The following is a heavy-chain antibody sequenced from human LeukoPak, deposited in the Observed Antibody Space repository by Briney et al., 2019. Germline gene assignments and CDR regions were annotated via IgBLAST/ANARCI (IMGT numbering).Heavy chain of an antibody. CDR2: ISSSGSTI. V-gene: IGHV3-48*03. J-gene: IGHJ6*04. CDR1: GFTFSSYE. CDR3: ARGTYYYGSGSYLEF. D-gene: IGHD3-10*01. Sequence: GGSLRLSCAASGFTFSSYEMNWVRQAPGKGLEWVSYISSSGSTIYYADSVKGRFTISRDNSKNTLYLQMNSLRAEDTAVYYCARGTYYYGSGSYLEFWGKGTTVTVSS.